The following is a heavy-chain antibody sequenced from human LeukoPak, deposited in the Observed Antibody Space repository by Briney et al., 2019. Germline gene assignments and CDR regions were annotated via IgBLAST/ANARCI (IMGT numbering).Heavy chain of an antibody. CDR1: GGSISSGDYY. V-gene: IGHV4-30-4*01. Sequence: SETLSLTCTVSGGSISSGDYYCSWIRQPPGKGLEWIGYIYYSGSTYYNPSLKSRVTISVDTSKNQFSLKLSSVTAADTAVYYCARVMRGYCSSTSCYGDAFDIWGQGTMVTVSS. J-gene: IGHJ3*02. CDR3: ARVMRGYCSSTSCYGDAFDI. CDR2: IYYSGST. D-gene: IGHD2-2*01.